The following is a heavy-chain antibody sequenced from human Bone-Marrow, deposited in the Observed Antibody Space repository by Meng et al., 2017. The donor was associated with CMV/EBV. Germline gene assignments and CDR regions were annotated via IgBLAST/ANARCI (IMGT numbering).Heavy chain of an antibody. Sequence: GESLKISCAASGFSFSSYAMHWVRQAAGKGLEWMTVIAYDGSHKYYADSMKGRFTISRDNSKNTVYLQMNSLRTEDTAVYYCARGAGRYGHRPDYGGPGTLVSLL. J-gene: IGHJ4*02. CDR1: GFSFSSYA. V-gene: IGHV3-30*04. CDR3: ARGAGRYGHRPDY. D-gene: IGHD3-10*01. CDR2: IAYDGSHK.